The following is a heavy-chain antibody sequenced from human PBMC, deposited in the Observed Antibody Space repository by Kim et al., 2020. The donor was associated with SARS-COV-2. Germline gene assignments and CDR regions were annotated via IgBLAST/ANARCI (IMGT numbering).Heavy chain of an antibody. CDR2: IDPSDSYT. D-gene: IGHD3-3*01. CDR1: GYSFTSYW. Sequence: GESLKISCKGSGYSFTSYWISWVRQMPGKGLEWMGRIDPSDSYTNYSPSFQGHVTISADKSISTAYLQWSSLKASDTAMYYCARLAKTSPLRFLEWLLPTDAFDIWGQGTMVTVSS. J-gene: IGHJ3*02. CDR3: ARLAKTSPLRFLEWLLPTDAFDI. V-gene: IGHV5-10-1*01.